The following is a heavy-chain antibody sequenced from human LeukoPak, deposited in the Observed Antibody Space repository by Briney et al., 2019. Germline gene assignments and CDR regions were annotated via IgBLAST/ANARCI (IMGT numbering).Heavy chain of an antibody. CDR3: GRTQNDYYYYYMDV. CDR1: GYTFTGYY. CDR2: INPNSGGT. V-gene: IGHV1-2*02. Sequence: VASVKVSCKASGYTFTGYYMHWVRQAPGQGLEWMGWINPNSGGTNYAQKFQGRVTMTTDTSTSTAYMELRSLRSDDTAVYYCGRTQNDYYYYYMDVWGKGTTVTVSS. J-gene: IGHJ6*03.